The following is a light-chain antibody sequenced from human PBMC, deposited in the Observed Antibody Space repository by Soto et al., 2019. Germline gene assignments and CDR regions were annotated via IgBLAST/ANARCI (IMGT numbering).Light chain of an antibody. V-gene: IGKV3D-15*01. CDR3: QQYNNWPFS. J-gene: IGKJ5*01. CDR1: QSVSNDF. CDR2: GAS. Sequence: EIVLTQSPGILSLSPGEGATLSCRASQSVSNDFLAWYQQKPGQAPRLLIYGASTRATDVPDRFSGSGSGADFTLTISGLQSEDSAVYFCQQYNNWPFSFGQGTRLEIK.